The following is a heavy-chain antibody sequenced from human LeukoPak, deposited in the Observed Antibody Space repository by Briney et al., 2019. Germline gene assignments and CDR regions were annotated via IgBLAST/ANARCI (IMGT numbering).Heavy chain of an antibody. CDR3: ARAAYSSGWYNYFDD. CDR2: IDSDGSST. Sequence: GGSLRLSCAASGFTFSNNWMHWVRQAPGKGLVWVSRIDSDGSSTTYADSVKGRFTISRDNAENTLYLQMNSLRAEDTAVYYCARAAYSSGWYNYFDDWGQGTLVTVSS. CDR1: GFTFSNNW. V-gene: IGHV3-74*01. J-gene: IGHJ4*02. D-gene: IGHD6-19*01.